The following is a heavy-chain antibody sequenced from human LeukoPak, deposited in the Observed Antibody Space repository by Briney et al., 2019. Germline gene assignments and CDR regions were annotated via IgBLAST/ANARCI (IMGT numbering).Heavy chain of an antibody. J-gene: IGHJ4*02. Sequence: SETLSLTCTVSGYSISSGYYWGWIRQPPGKGLEWIGSIYHSGSTYYNPSLKSRVTISVDTSKNRFSLKLSSVTAADTAVYYCARIIGVYDSWSGSGFDYWGQGTLVTVSS. V-gene: IGHV4-38-2*02. CDR1: GYSISSGYY. CDR3: ARIIGVYDSWSGSGFDY. D-gene: IGHD3-3*01. CDR2: IYHSGST.